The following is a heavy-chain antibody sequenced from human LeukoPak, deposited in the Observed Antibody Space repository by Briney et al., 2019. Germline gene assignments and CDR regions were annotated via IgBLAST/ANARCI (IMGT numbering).Heavy chain of an antibody. J-gene: IGHJ6*04. Sequence: PGGSLRLSCAASGFTFSSYAMHWVRQAPGKGLEWVAVISYDGSNKYYADSVKGRFTISRDNSKNTLYLQMNSLRAEDTAVYYCARSPASSWYESLHIYYYYYYGMDVWGKGTTVTVSS. CDR1: GFTFSSYA. V-gene: IGHV3-30*04. D-gene: IGHD6-13*01. CDR3: ARSPASSWYESLHIYYYYYYGMDV. CDR2: ISYDGSNK.